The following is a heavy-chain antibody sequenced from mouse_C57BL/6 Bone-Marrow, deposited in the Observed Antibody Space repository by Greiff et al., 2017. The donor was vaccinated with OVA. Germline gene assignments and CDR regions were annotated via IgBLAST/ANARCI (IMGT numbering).Heavy chain of an antibody. Sequence: VQLQQSGAELVRPGASVKLSCTASGFNIKDDYMHWVKQRPEQGLEWIGWIDPENGDTEYASKFQGKATITADTSSNTSYLQLSSLTSEDTAVYYCTTDVATNCYFDVWGTGTTVTVSS. V-gene: IGHV14-4*01. CDR3: TTDVATNCYFDV. J-gene: IGHJ1*03. CDR2: IDPENGDT. CDR1: GFNIKDDY. D-gene: IGHD1-1*01.